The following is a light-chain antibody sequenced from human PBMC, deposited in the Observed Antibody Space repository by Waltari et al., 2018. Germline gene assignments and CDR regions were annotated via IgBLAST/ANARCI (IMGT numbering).Light chain of an antibody. V-gene: IGKV1-33*01. CDR1: QDINNY. J-gene: IGKJ4*01. Sequence: DIPPTQSPSLLTATAGGKVTITYQASQDINNYLNWYQQKPGKAPKVLIYEALYLEGGVPSRFNGSGSGTHFTLTINDLQPEDIATYFCQQYEDVPLSFGGGTKVE. CDR3: QQYEDVPLS. CDR2: EAL.